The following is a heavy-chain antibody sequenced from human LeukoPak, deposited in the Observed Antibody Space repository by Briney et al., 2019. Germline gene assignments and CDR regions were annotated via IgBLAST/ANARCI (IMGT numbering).Heavy chain of an antibody. CDR2: MYYSGST. CDR1: GGSISSGDYY. J-gene: IGHJ4*02. CDR3: ARETKTYNYDSSGYFDY. Sequence: PSQTLSLTCTVSGGSISSGDYYWSWIRQPPGKGLEGIGYMYYSGSTYYNPSLKSRVTMSVDTSKNQFSLKLSSVTAADTAVYYCARETKTYNYDSSGYFDYWGQGTLVTVSS. D-gene: IGHD3-22*01. V-gene: IGHV4-30-4*01.